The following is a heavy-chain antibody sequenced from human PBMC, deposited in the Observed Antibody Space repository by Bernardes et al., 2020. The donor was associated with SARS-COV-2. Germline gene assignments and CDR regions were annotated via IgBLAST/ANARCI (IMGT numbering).Heavy chain of an antibody. CDR3: AGGGAGSGEFDF. J-gene: IGHJ4*02. CDR1: GFIFDDYT. V-gene: IGHV3-43*01. CDR2: SIWGGAAT. Sequence: GGSLRLSCASSGFIFDDYTLHWVRQVPVKVLECVSLSIWGGAATYYADSVRGRLTISRDSSTHSLYLQMNSLRTEDTALYYCAGGGAGSGEFDFWGQGTLVTVSS. D-gene: IGHD1-26*01.